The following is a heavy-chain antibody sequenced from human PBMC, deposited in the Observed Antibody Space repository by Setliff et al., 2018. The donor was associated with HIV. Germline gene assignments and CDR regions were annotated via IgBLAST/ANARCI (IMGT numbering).Heavy chain of an antibody. D-gene: IGHD3-10*01. CDR2: IKQDGREK. V-gene: IGHV3-7*01. J-gene: IGHJ4*02. CDR3: ADPPSGF. Sequence: GGSLRLSCAASGFAFSGHQMSWVRQAPGKGLEWVANIKQDGREKYYVDSVKGRFTISRDNAKNSLYLQMNSLRAEDTAVYYCADPPSGFWGQGTLVTVSS. CDR1: GFAFSGHQ.